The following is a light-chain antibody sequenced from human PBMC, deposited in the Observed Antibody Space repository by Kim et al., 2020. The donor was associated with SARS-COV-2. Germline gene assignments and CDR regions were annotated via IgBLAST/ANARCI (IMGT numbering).Light chain of an antibody. CDR2: FDS. Sequence: SYELTQPPSVSVAPGKTARITCGGDNIQTKSVHWYRQKPGQAPVLVISFDSDRPSGIPERFSGSNSGSTATLTVSRVEAADEADYYCQVWHSGSDHVVFGGGTKLTVL. J-gene: IGLJ2*01. CDR3: QVWHSGSDHVV. V-gene: IGLV3-21*01. CDR1: NIQTKS.